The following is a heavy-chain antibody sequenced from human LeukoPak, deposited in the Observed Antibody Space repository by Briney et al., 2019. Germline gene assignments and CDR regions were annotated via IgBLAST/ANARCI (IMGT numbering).Heavy chain of an antibody. Sequence: SETLSLTCSVSGDSISSGLYYWSWIRQPAGKGLEWIGRISASGRTNYNPSLKSRATIFVDTSKNQFSLELNSVTAADTAVYYCARNGGYCSKGVCDYFDYWGHGTLVTVS. J-gene: IGHJ4*01. CDR2: ISASGRT. CDR1: GDSISSGLYY. D-gene: IGHD2-8*01. V-gene: IGHV4-61*02. CDR3: ARNGGYCSKGVCDYFDY.